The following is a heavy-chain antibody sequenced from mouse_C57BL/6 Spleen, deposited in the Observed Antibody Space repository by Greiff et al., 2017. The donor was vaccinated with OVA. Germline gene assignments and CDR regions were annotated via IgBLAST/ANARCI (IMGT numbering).Heavy chain of an antibody. CDR2: INSDGGST. V-gene: IGHV5-2*01. CDR1: EYEFPSHD. Sequence: DVQLVESGGGLVQPGESLKLSCESNEYEFPSHDMPWVRKTPEKRLELVAAINSDGGSTYYPDTMERRFTISRDNTKKTLYLQMSSLRSEDTALYYCARHASYYDYDGYAMDYWGQGTSVTVSS. CDR3: ARHASYYDYDGYAMDY. J-gene: IGHJ4*01. D-gene: IGHD2-4*01.